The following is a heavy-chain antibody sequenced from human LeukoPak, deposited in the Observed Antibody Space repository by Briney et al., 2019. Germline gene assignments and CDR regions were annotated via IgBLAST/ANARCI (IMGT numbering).Heavy chain of an antibody. CDR2: IYPGDSDT. CDR1: GYTFSSYW. J-gene: IGHJ4*02. D-gene: IGHD3-3*01. Sequence: GESLRISCKGSGYTFSSYWIGWVRQMPGKGLEWMGIIYPGDSDTRYSPSLQGQVTISVDTSIGTAYLQWSSLKASDTAIYYCARQNDFRIDYWGQGTLVTVSS. CDR3: ARQNDFRIDY. V-gene: IGHV5-51*01.